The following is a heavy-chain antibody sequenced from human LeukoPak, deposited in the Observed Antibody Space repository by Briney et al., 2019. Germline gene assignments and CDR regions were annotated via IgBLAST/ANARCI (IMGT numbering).Heavy chain of an antibody. CDR2: IHSGGAT. CDR3: ARVGGSSDFDY. V-gene: IGHV3-53*01. Sequence: PGGSLRLSCAASGFPVSNNYMTWVRQAPGKGLEWVSVIHSGGATYYADSVKGRFTISRDNAENTLYLQMNSLRAEDTAVYFCARVGGSSDFDYWGQGTLVTVSS. CDR1: GFPVSNNY. J-gene: IGHJ4*02. D-gene: IGHD6-6*01.